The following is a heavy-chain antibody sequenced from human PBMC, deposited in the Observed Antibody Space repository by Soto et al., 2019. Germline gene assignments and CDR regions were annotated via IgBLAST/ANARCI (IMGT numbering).Heavy chain of an antibody. Sequence: AVKVSCKASGYTFTSYGISWVRQAPGQGLEWMGWISAYNGNTNYAQKLQGRVTMTTDTSTSTAYMELRSLRSDDTAVYYCARDPWEDSSSSGYYYYYVMDVWGQGTTVTVSS. CDR3: ARDPWEDSSSSGYYYYYVMDV. V-gene: IGHV1-18*04. D-gene: IGHD6-6*01. CDR1: GYTFTSYG. J-gene: IGHJ6*02. CDR2: ISAYNGNT.